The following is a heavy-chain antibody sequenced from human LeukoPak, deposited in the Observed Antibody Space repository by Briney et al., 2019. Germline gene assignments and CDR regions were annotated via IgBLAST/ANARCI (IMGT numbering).Heavy chain of an antibody. V-gene: IGHV5-51*01. CDR2: IYPGDSDT. D-gene: IGHD3-10*02. J-gene: IGHJ6*03. Sequence: GESLKISCKASGYSFTNYWIGWVRQMPGKGLEWMGIIYPGDSDTRYSPSFQGQVTISVDKSISTASLQWSSLKASDTAMYYCARHPVPLVRDYYMDVWGKGTTVTVSS. CDR3: ARHPVPLVRDYYMDV. CDR1: GYSFTNYW.